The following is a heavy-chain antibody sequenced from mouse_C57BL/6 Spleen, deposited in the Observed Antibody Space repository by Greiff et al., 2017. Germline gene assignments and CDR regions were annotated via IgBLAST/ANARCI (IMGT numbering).Heavy chain of an antibody. J-gene: IGHJ3*01. CDR3: AISAGDYYGSSYGFAY. CDR2: INPSTGGT. D-gene: IGHD1-1*01. CDR1: GYSFTGYY. Sequence: EVKLMESGPELVKPGASVKISCKASGYSFTGYYMNWVKQSPEKSLEWIGEINPSTGGTTYNQKFKAKATLTVDKSSSTAYMQLKSLTSEDSAVYYCAISAGDYYGSSYGFAYWGQGTLVTVSA. V-gene: IGHV1-42*01.